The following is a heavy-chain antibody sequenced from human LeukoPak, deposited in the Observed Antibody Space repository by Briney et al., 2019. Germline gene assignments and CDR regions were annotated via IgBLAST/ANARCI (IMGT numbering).Heavy chain of an antibody. CDR1: GGSISSGGFS. CDR3: ARGAFSSLRPWPSEGHFDY. V-gene: IGHV4-30-2*01. CDR2: IYHSGST. D-gene: IGHD6-19*01. Sequence: PSETLSLTCGVSGGSISSGGFSWSWIRQPPGKGLEWIGYIYHSGSTYYNPSLKSRVTISVDTSKNQFSLKLSSVTAADTAVYYCARGAFSSLRPWPSEGHFDYWGQGTLVTVSS. J-gene: IGHJ4*02.